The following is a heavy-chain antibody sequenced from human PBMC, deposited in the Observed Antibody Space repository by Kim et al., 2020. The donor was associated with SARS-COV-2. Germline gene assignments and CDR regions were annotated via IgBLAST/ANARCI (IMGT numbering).Heavy chain of an antibody. CDR3: ARDQKPRLRLGELSFYFDY. Sequence: GRVTITADESTSTAYMELSSLRSEDTAVYYCARDQKPRLRLGELSFYFDYWGQGTLVTVSS. J-gene: IGHJ4*02. V-gene: IGHV1-69*01. D-gene: IGHD3-16*02.